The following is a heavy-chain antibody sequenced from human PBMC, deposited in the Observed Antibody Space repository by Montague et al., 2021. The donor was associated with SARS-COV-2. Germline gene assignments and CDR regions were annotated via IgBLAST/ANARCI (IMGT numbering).Heavy chain of an antibody. CDR2: FDPEDGET. CDR3: VSGSAIFGVVIMSRGNGGYYFDC. D-gene: IGHD3-3*01. J-gene: IGHJ4*02. CDR1: GYTLTELS. V-gene: IGHV1-24*01. Sequence: SVKVSCKVSGYTLTELSMHWVRQAPGNGLEWMGGFDPEDGETIYAQKFQGRVTMTEDTSTDTAYMELSSLRSEDTAVYYCVSGSAIFGVVIMSRGNGGYYFDCWGQGTLVTVSS.